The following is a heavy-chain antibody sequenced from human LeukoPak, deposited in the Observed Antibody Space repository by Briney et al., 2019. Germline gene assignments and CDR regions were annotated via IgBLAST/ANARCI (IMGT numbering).Heavy chain of an antibody. J-gene: IGHJ4*02. CDR1: GFTFSRYD. CDR3: ATRGGGTTRVI. D-gene: IGHD2-21*01. Sequence: GGSLRLSCVASGFTFSRYDIHWVRQAPGKGLEWVAVISDDGKNKIYADSVKGRFTISRDNAKNSLYLQMNSLRVKDTAIYYCATRGGGTTRVIWGQGTLVTVSS. CDR2: ISDDGKNK. V-gene: IGHV3-30*04.